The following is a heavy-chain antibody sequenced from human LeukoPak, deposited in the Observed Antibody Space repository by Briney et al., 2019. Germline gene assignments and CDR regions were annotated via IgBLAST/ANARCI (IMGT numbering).Heavy chain of an antibody. CDR3: ARGYSYGSDYYYGMDV. V-gene: IGHV1-18*01. Sequence: AAVKVSCKASGYTFTSYAISWVRQAPGQGLEWMGWISGYNGNTKYARKVQGRVTMTPDTSTSTAYMELRSLRSDDTAVYYCARGYSYGSDYYYGMDVWGQGTTVIVSS. D-gene: IGHD5-18*01. CDR2: ISGYNGNT. J-gene: IGHJ6*02. CDR1: GYTFTSYA.